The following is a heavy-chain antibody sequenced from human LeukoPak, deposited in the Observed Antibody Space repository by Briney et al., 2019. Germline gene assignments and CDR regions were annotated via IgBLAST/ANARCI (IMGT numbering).Heavy chain of an antibody. CDR3: ARAASFLVVDY. CDR1: GYTFTGYY. V-gene: IGHV1-2*02. J-gene: IGHJ4*02. Sequence: ASVKVSCKASGYTFTGYYMHWVRQAPGQGLEWMGWINPNSGGTNYAQKFQGRVTTTRDTSISTAYMELSRLRSGDTAVYYCARAASFLVVDYWGQGTLVTVSS. CDR2: INPNSGGT. D-gene: IGHD1-26*01.